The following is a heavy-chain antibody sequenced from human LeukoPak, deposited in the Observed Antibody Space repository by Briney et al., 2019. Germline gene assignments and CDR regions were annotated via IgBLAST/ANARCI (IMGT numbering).Heavy chain of an antibody. J-gene: IGHJ4*02. V-gene: IGHV3-21*01. CDR3: AKNRGYGDYYFDY. CDR2: ISSSSSYI. CDR1: GFPFSSYS. D-gene: IGHD4-17*01. Sequence: GGSLLLSCAASGFPFSSYSRNGGRQAPGKGREGVSSISSSSSYIYYADSVKGRFTISRDNANNSLYLQMDSLRAEDTAVYYCAKNRGYGDYYFDYWGQGTLVTVSS.